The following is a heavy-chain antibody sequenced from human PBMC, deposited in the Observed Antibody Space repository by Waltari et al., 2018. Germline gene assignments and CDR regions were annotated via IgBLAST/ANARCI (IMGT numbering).Heavy chain of an antibody. CDR2: IKNKEEGETA. Sequence: EVQLVDSGGGLVKPGGSIRLSWAASGFIFKNAWMSWVRQAPGKGLEWVGRIKNKEEGETADYSTPVKGRFIISRDDSKNMVYLQMNSLRIEDTAVYYCTTTHEYWGQGTVVTVSS. CDR1: GFIFKNAW. J-gene: IGHJ1*01. V-gene: IGHV3-15*01. CDR3: TTTHEY.